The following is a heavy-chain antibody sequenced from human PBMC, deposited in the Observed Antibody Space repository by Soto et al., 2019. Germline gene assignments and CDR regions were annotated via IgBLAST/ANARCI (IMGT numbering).Heavy chain of an antibody. Sequence: QVQLVQSGAEVKKPGSSVKVSCKASGGTFSSYTISWVRQAPGQGLEWLGRIIPILGIANYAQKFQGRVTITADKSTSTAYMELSSVRSEDTDVYYGAREGGNITTVNTAWGYYYGMDAWGQGNTVTVSS. J-gene: IGHJ6*02. D-gene: IGHD4-4*01. CDR1: GGTFSSYT. V-gene: IGHV1-69*08. CDR2: IIPILGIA. CDR3: AREGGNITTVNTAWGYYYGMDA.